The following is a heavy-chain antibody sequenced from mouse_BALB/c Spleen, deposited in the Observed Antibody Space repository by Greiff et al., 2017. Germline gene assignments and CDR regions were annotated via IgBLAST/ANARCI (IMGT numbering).Heavy chain of an antibody. CDR1: GYSITSGYY. V-gene: IGHV3-6*02. CDR3: ARDPSIYYDYDGAY. Sequence: VQLKESGPGLVKPSQSLSLTCSVTGYSITSGYYWNWIRQFPGNKLEWMGYISYDGSNNYNPSLKNRISITRDTSKNQFFLKLNSVTTEDTATYYCARDPSIYYDYDGAYWGQGTLVTVSA. J-gene: IGHJ3*01. D-gene: IGHD2-4*01. CDR2: ISYDGSN.